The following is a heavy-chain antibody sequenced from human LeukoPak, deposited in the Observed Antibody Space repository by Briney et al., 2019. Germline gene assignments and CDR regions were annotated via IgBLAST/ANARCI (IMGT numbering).Heavy chain of an antibody. V-gene: IGHV3-7*01. Sequence: GGSLRLSYAASGFTFSNYWMSWVRQAPGKGLEWVANIKQDGSEKYYVDSVKGRFTISRDNAKNSLYLQMNSLRAEDTAVYYCTTGAIARDWFDPWGQGTLVTVSS. CDR3: TTGAIARDWFDP. CDR2: IKQDGSEK. D-gene: IGHD2-2*01. J-gene: IGHJ5*02. CDR1: GFTFSNYW.